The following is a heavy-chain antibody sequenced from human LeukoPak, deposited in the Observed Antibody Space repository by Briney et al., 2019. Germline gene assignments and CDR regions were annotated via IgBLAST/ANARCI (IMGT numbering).Heavy chain of an antibody. Sequence: ASVKVSCKASGYTFTGYYLHWVRQAPGQGLEWVGWINPNSGDIHYAQKFQGRVTMTRDTSISTAYMELSRLRSDDTAFYYCAREAVCSSASCEIDYWGQGTLVTVSS. CDR2: INPNSGDI. J-gene: IGHJ4*02. CDR1: GYTFTGYY. D-gene: IGHD2-2*01. V-gene: IGHV1-2*02. CDR3: AREAVCSSASCEIDY.